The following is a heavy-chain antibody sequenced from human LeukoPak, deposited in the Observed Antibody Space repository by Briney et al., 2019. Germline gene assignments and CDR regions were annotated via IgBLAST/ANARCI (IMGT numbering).Heavy chain of an antibody. J-gene: IGHJ5*02. CDR2: IKQDGSEK. CDR1: GFTFSNYW. Sequence: GGSLRLSCAASGFTFSNYWMVWVRQAPGKGLEWVGNIKQDGSEKRYADSVRGRFSISRDNAQTSLYLQMNSLRAEDTAVYYCARASDPWLQLTWGQGTLVTVSS. CDR3: ARASDPWLQLT. V-gene: IGHV3-7*05. D-gene: IGHD5-24*01.